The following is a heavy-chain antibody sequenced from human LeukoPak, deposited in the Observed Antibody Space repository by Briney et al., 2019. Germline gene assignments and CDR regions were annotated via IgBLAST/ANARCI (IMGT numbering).Heavy chain of an antibody. CDR2: IRSKAYGGTT. CDR3: TRVWLLHYFDY. CDR1: GFTFGDYA. J-gene: IGHJ4*02. V-gene: IGHV3-49*04. Sequence: GGSLRLSCTASGFTFGDYAMSWVRQAPGKGLEWVGFIRSKAYGGTTEYAASVKGRFTISRDDSKSIAYLQMNSLKTEDTAVYYCTRVWLLHYFDYWGQGILVTVSS. D-gene: IGHD2-15*01.